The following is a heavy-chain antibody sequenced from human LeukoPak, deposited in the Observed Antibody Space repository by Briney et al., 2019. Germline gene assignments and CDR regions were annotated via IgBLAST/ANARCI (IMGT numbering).Heavy chain of an antibody. V-gene: IGHV3-23*01. CDR2: ISGSGGST. CDR3: AKDVGSSSWYIGYYYYYGMDV. D-gene: IGHD6-13*01. CDR1: GFTFSSYA. J-gene: IGHJ6*02. Sequence: PGASLRLSYAASGFTFSSYAMGWVRQAPGKGLEWVSAISGSGGSTYYADSVKGRFTISRDNSKNTLYLQMNSLRAEDTAVYYCAKDVGSSSWYIGYYYYYGMDVWGQGTTVTVSS.